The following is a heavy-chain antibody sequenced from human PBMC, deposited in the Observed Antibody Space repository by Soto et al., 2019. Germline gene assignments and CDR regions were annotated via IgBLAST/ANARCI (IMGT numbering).Heavy chain of an antibody. CDR2: IWYDGSNK. CDR1: GFTFSSYG. D-gene: IGHD6-19*01. V-gene: IGHV3-33*01. CDR3: ARDSPWLVNYVYYYGMDV. Sequence: PGGSLRLSCAASGFTFSSYGMHWVRQAPGKGLEWVAVIWYDGSNKYYADSVKGRFTISRDNSKNTLYLQMNSLRAEDTAVYYCARDSPWLVNYVYYYGMDVWGQGTTVTVSS. J-gene: IGHJ6*02.